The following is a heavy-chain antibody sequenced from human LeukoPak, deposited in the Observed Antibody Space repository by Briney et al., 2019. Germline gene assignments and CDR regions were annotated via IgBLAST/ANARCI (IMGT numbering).Heavy chain of an antibody. CDR3: ARGISSSSRGAFDI. Sequence: SETLSLTCTVSGGSISSSSYYWGWIRQPPGKGLEWIGSIYYSGSTYYNPPLKSRVTISVDTSKNQFSLKLSSVTAADTAVYYCARGISSSSRGAFDIWGQGTMVTVSS. CDR2: IYYSGST. J-gene: IGHJ3*02. D-gene: IGHD6-13*01. V-gene: IGHV4-39*07. CDR1: GGSISSSSYY.